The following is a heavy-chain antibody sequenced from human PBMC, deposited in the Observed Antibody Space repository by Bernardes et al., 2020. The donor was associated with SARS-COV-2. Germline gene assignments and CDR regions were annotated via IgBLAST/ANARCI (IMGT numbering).Heavy chain of an antibody. V-gene: IGHV1-18*04. J-gene: IGHJ4*02. D-gene: IGHD3-3*01. CDR3: ARDPDRSITIFGVVIIGPSALDY. Sequence: ASVKVSCMASGYTFTSYGISWVRQAPGQGLEWMGWISAYNGNTNYAQKFQGRVTMTTDTSTSTAYMELRSLRSDDTAVYYCARDPDRSITIFGVVIIGPSALDYWGQGTLVTVSS. CDR2: ISAYNGNT. CDR1: GYTFTSYG.